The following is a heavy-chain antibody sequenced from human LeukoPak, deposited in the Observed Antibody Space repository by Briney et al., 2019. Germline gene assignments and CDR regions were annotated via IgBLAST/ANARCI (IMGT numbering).Heavy chain of an antibody. CDR1: GGTFSSYA. D-gene: IGHD3-3*01. V-gene: IGHV1-69*04. J-gene: IGHJ5*02. CDR3: AREGSRDYDFWSGYPNWFDP. CDR2: IIPILGIA. Sequence: ASVKVSCKASGGTFSSYAISWVRQAPGQGLEWMGRIIPILGIANYAQKFQGRVTITADKSTSTAYMELSSLRSEDTAVYYCAREGSRDYDFWSGYPNWFDPWGQGTLVTVSS.